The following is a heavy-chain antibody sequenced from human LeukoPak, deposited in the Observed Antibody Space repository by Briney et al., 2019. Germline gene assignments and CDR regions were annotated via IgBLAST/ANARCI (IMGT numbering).Heavy chain of an antibody. CDR3: ARGAGWYDY. CDR2: IHYTGRT. D-gene: IGHD6-19*01. V-gene: IGHV4-59*11. Sequence: SETLSLTCAVSGGSISSHYWSWLRQPPGEGLEWIAYIHYTGRTNYNPSLKGRVTISVDTSNSQFSLNLNSVTAADTAVYYCARGAGWYDYWGQGALVTVSS. CDR1: GGSISSHY. J-gene: IGHJ4*02.